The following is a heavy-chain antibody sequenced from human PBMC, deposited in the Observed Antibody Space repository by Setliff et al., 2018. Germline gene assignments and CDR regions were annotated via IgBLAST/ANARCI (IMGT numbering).Heavy chain of an antibody. D-gene: IGHD3-22*01. CDR3: ARINFYVSSGYYYAPDY. Sequence: GASVKVSCKTSGYTFTSYGITWVRQAPGQGLEWMGWINNYSFKTNYPQKFLGRVTVTTDTSTGTAYMELGSLTSDDTAIYYCARINFYVSSGYYYAPDYWGPGTLVTVSS. CDR2: INNYSFKT. V-gene: IGHV1-18*01. J-gene: IGHJ4*02. CDR1: GYTFTSYG.